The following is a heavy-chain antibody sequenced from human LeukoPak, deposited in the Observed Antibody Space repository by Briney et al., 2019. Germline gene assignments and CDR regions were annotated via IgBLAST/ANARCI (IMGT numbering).Heavy chain of an antibody. V-gene: IGHV4-39*01. CDR1: GGSISSSSYY. Sequence: PSETLSLTSTVSGGSISSSSYYWGWIRQPPGTGLEWIGSIYYSGSTYYNPSLKSRVTISVDTSKNQFSLKLSSVTAADTAVYYCASLEQWLALFDYWGQGTLVTVSS. J-gene: IGHJ4*02. D-gene: IGHD6-19*01. CDR3: ASLEQWLALFDY. CDR2: IYYSGST.